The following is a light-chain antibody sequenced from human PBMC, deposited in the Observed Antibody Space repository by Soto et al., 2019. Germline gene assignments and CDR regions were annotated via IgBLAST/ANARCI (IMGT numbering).Light chain of an antibody. CDR1: QTMDND. J-gene: IGKJ1*01. CDR2: AAA. V-gene: IGKV1-39*01. CDR3: QQTYNSPET. Sequence: DIQMTQSPSSLSASVGDRVTITCRASQTMDNDLNWFQQKPGNPPKLLIYAAAILQSGVPSRFSGRVSGTDFTLTISSLQPEDFATYYCQQTYNSPETVGQGTKVEI.